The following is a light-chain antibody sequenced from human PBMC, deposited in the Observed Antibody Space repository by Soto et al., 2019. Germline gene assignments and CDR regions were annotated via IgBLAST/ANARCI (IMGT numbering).Light chain of an antibody. J-gene: IGKJ3*01. Sequence: ELVLTQSPATLSVSPGERATLSCRASQGVGSTLAWYQQEPGRAPRLLIYDASTRATGIPARFSGAGSGTEFTLTISGLQSDDFAVYYCQQYNNWPPFTFGPGTKVDIK. CDR1: QGVGST. V-gene: IGKV3-15*01. CDR3: QQYNNWPPFT. CDR2: DAS.